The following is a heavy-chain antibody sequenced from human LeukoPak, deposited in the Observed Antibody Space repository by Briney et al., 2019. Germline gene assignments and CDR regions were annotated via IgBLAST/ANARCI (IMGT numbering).Heavy chain of an antibody. CDR3: ACKRCGTMVRSLDC. J-gene: IGHJ4*02. Sequence: PGGSLRLSCAASGFTFSSYAMHWVRQAPGNGLEWVAVISYDGSNKYYADSVKGRFTISRDNSKNTLYLQMNSLRAEDTAVYYCACKRCGTMVRSLDCWGQGTMVTVPS. V-gene: IGHV3-30*04. CDR2: ISYDGSNK. CDR1: GFTFSSYA. D-gene: IGHD3-10*01.